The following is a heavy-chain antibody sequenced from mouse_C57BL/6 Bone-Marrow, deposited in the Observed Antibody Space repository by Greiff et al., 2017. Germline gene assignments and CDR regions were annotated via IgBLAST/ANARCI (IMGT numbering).Heavy chain of an antibody. J-gene: IGHJ3*01. D-gene: IGHD1-1*01. CDR1: GYTFTSYW. Sequence: QVQLLQPGAELVMPGDSVKLSCTASGYTFTSYWMHWVKQRPGQGLEWIGEIDPSDSYTNYNQKFKGTFTLTVDNSTNTAYMQNSSLTAEDAAVYYCAGSYYYGSSYWFAYWGQGTLVTVSS. CDR3: AGSYYYGSSYWFAY. CDR2: IDPSDSYT. V-gene: IGHV1-69*01.